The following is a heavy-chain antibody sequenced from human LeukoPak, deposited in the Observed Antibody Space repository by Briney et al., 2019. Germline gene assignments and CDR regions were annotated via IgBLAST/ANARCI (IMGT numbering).Heavy chain of an antibody. D-gene: IGHD1-26*01. J-gene: IGHJ4*02. CDR3: ARGWDPSSGTLAFDF. Sequence: SETLSLTCTVSGYSISSGYYWGWIRQAPGKGLEWIGEINHSGSTTNYNPSLKSRVTISVNTSKKQFFLKLSSVTAADTAVYYCARGWDPSSGTLAFDFWGQGSLVTVSS. CDR1: GYSISSGYY. V-gene: IGHV4-38-2*02. CDR2: INHSGSTT.